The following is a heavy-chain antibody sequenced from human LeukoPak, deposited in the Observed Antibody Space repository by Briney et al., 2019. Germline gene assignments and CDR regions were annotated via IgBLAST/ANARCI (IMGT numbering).Heavy chain of an antibody. CDR2: IKTDGSET. D-gene: IGHD6-19*01. Sequence: GGSLRLSCAVSGFNFRDHWMDWVRQAPGKGLEWVGHIKTDGSETYYVDSLKGRFSISRDNTNNALYLQMNSLRVEDTAVYYCAKNNGWFHLAQWGQGTLVTVSS. V-gene: IGHV3-7*03. J-gene: IGHJ4*02. CDR1: GFNFRDHW. CDR3: AKNNGWFHLAQ.